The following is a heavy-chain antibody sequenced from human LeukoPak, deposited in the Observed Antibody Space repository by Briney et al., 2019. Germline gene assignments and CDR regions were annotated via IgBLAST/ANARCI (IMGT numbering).Heavy chain of an antibody. CDR1: GYTFTIYY. CDR2: INPSGGST. Sequence: ASVTVSCKASGYTFTIYYMHWVRQAPGQGLEWMGIINPSGGSTSYAQKFQGRVTMTRDTSTSTVYMELSSLRSEDTAVYYCARANYCDSSGYSLYYFDYWGQGTLVTVSS. V-gene: IGHV1-46*01. CDR3: ARANYCDSSGYSLYYFDY. D-gene: IGHD3-22*01. J-gene: IGHJ4*02.